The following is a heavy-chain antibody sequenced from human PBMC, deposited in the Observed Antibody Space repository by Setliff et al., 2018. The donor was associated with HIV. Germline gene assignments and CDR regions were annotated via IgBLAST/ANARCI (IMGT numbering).Heavy chain of an antibody. J-gene: IGHJ3*01. CDR1: GGSMSNYY. D-gene: IGHD3-22*01. V-gene: IGHV4-59*01. CDR2: IQYSDSS. CDR3: ARSGYTSGFYWVFGAFGV. Sequence: PSETLSFTCTVSGGSMSNYYWSWIRQPPGKRLEWIASIQYSDSSHYNPSLQSRVTISVDTSTKQFSLYLSSVNETDTAVYYCARSGYTSGFYWVFGAFGVWGQGKLVTVSS.